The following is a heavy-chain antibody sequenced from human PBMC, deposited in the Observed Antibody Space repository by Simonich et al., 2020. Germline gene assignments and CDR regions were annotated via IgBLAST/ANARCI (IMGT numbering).Heavy chain of an antibody. CDR3: ARASRGTWWYYYFDY. V-gene: IGHV1-18*01. CDR2: SRAYNGNT. CDR1: GYTFTSYG. D-gene: IGHD2-15*01. Sequence: QVQLVQSGAEVKKPGASVKVSCKASGYTFTSYGISWGRQAPGQGLEWMGWSRAYNGNTNYAQKLQGRVTMTTDTSTSTAYMELRSLRSDDTAVYYCARASRGTWWYYYFDYWGQGTLVTVSS. J-gene: IGHJ4*02.